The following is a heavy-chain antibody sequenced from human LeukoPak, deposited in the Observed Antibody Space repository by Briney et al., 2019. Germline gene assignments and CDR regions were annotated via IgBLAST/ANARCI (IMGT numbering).Heavy chain of an antibody. V-gene: IGHV3-23*01. D-gene: IGHD3-22*01. CDR3: AKDPYYYDSSGYYPS. CDR2: ISGSGGST. J-gene: IGHJ4*02. Sequence: GGSLRLSCAASGFTFSSYAMSWVRQAPGKGLEWVSAISGSGGSTYYADSVKGRFTISSDNSKNTLYLQMNSLRAEDTAVYYCAKDPYYYDSSGYYPSWGQGTLVTVSS. CDR1: GFTFSSYA.